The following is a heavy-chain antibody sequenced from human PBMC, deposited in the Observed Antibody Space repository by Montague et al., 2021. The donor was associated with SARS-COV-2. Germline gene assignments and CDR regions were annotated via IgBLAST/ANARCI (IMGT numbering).Heavy chain of an antibody. D-gene: IGHD5-24*01. CDR2: VSYSSTYI. J-gene: IGHJ4*02. Sequence: SLRLSCAASGFTLSNYNMNWIRQAPGKGLEWVSSVSYSSTYIYYADSVKGRFSISRDNARNSLSLQMNNLRAGDTAVYYCVRDQSPMGFDYWGQGTLVTVSS. V-gene: IGHV3-21*03. CDR1: GFTLSNYN. CDR3: VRDQSPMGFDY.